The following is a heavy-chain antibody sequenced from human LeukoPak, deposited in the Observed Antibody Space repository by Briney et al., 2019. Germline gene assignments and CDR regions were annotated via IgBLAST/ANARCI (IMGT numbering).Heavy chain of an antibody. V-gene: IGHV4-39*07. CDR3: ARTEESGYGYGYFGYYYYMDV. Sequence: PSETLSLTCAVSGGSISSSSYYWGWIRQPPGKGLEWIGRIYTSGSTNYNPSLKSRVTISVDTSKNQFSLKLSSVTAADTAVYYCARTEESGYGYGYFGYYYYMDVWGKGTTVTVSS. J-gene: IGHJ6*03. D-gene: IGHD5-18*01. CDR1: GGSISSSSYY. CDR2: IYTSGST.